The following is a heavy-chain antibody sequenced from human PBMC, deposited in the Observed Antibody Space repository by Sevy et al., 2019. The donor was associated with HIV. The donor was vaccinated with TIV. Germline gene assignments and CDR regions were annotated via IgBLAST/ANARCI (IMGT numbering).Heavy chain of an antibody. CDR1: GFTFGTYG. CDR2: IWFDGSNE. CDR3: AREHFARSLDY. D-gene: IGHD3-3*02. V-gene: IGHV3-33*08. J-gene: IGHJ4*02. Sequence: GGSLRLSCAASGFTFGTYGMYWVHQTPGKGLEWVANIWFDGSNEDYAVSVKGRFTISRDNSKNTLFLQMNSLRAEDTAVYYCAREHFARSLDYWGQGTLVTVSS.